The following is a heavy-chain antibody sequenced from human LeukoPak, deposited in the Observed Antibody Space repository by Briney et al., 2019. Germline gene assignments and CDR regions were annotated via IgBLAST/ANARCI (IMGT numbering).Heavy chain of an antibody. CDR1: GYTFTSYS. D-gene: IGHD3-10*01. V-gene: IGHV1-2*02. CDR2: INPNRGGT. CDR3: ATDMIRGVILRRVLDY. J-gene: IGHJ4*02. Sequence: ASVKVSCKASGYTFTSYSIHWVRQAPGRGLEWMGWINPNRGGTNYSQKFQGRVTMTSDTSISTTYMELSRLSSDDTAVYYCATDMIRGVILRRVLDYWGQGTLVTVSS.